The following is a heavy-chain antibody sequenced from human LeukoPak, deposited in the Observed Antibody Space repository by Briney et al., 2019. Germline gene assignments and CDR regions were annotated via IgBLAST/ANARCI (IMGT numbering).Heavy chain of an antibody. V-gene: IGHV3-21*01. J-gene: IGHJ5*02. CDR2: ISSSSSYI. CDR1: GFTFSSYS. CDR3: AREGSTSDSSFDP. Sequence: GGSLRLSCAASGFTFSSYSMNWVRQAPGKGLEWVSSISSSSSYIYYADSVKGRVTISRDNAKNSLYLQMNSLRAEDTAVYYCAREGSTSDSSFDPWGQGTLVTVSS. D-gene: IGHD2-2*01.